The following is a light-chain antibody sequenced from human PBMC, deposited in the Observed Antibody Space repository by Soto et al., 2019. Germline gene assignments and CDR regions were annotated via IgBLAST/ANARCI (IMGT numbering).Light chain of an antibody. CDR3: RSYTSSSTPNWV. CDR2: EVS. V-gene: IGLV2-14*01. Sequence: QSVLTQPASVSGSPGQSITISCTGTSSDVGGYNYVSWYQQHPGKSPKLMIYEVSNWPSGVSNRFSGSKSGNTASLTISGLQDEDEADYHCRSYTSSSTPNWVFGGGTKLTVL. J-gene: IGLJ3*02. CDR1: SSDVGGYNY.